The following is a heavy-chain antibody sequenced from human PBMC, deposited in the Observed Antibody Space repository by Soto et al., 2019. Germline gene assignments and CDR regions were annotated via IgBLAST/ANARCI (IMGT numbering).Heavy chain of an antibody. Sequence: VGSLRLSCAASGFTVSSNYMSWVRQAPGKGLEWVSVIYSGGSTYYADSVKGRFTISRHNSKNTLYLQMNSLRAEDTAVYYCARENRYCSGGSCYSVAFDIWGQGTMVNVSS. J-gene: IGHJ3*02. V-gene: IGHV3-53*04. CDR3: ARENRYCSGGSCYSVAFDI. CDR2: IYSGGST. CDR1: GFTVSSNY. D-gene: IGHD2-15*01.